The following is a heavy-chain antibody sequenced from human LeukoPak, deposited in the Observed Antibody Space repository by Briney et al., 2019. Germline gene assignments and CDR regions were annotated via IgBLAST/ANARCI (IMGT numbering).Heavy chain of an antibody. D-gene: IGHD1-1*01. J-gene: IGHJ4*02. CDR2: ISGSGGST. CDR3: AKDLLERRPYYFDY. CDR1: GFTFSNYA. Sequence: GGSLRLSCAASGFTFSNYAMTCVRQAPGKGLEWVSGISGSGGSTYYADSVKGRFTISRDNSKNMLNLQMNSLRAEDTAVYYCAKDLLERRPYYFDYWGQGTLVTVSS. V-gene: IGHV3-23*01.